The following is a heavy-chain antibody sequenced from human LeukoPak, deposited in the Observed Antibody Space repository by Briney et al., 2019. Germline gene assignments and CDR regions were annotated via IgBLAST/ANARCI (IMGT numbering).Heavy chain of an antibody. CDR2: IIPILGIA. J-gene: IGHJ6*02. V-gene: IGHV1-69*04. D-gene: IGHD4-11*01. CDR1: GGTFSSYA. CDR3: ARASGNYVSYYYYGMDV. Sequence: SVKVSCKASGGTFSSYAISWVRQAPGQGLEWMGRIIPILGIANYAQKFQGRVTITADKSTSTAYMELSSLRSEDTAVYYCARASGNYVSYYYYGMDVWGQGTTVTVSS.